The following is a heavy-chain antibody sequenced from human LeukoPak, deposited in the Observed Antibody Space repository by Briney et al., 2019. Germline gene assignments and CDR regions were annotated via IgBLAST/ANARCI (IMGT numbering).Heavy chain of an antibody. CDR2: IYYSGST. D-gene: IGHD2-15*01. J-gene: IGHJ4*02. CDR3: AIVCALLVVDY. Sequence: SETLSLTCTVSGGSISSGGYYWSWIRQHPGKGLEWIGYIYYSGSTYYNPSLKSRVTISVDTSKNQFSLKLSSVTAADTAVYYCAIVCALLVVDYWGQGTLVTVSS. CDR1: GGSISSGGYY. V-gene: IGHV4-31*03.